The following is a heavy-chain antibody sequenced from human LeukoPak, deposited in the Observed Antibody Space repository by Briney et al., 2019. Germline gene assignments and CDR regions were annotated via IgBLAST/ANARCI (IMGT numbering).Heavy chain of an antibody. Sequence: GASVKVSCKTSGYILARHNVHWVRQAPGQGLEWMGIINPDVGHTSYAQKFRGRVTMTRDMSTSTVYMELSSLISEDTAVYYCARDSVGGSNWFDPWGQGTLVTVSS. CDR2: INPDVGHT. J-gene: IGHJ5*02. CDR1: GYILARHN. V-gene: IGHV1-46*01. D-gene: IGHD3-10*01. CDR3: ARDSVGGSNWFDP.